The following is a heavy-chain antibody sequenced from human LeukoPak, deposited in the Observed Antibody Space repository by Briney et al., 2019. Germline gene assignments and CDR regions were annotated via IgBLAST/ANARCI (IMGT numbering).Heavy chain of an antibody. Sequence: ASVKVSCEASGYTFTSYYMHWVRQAPGQGLEWMGIINPSGGSTSYAQKFQGRVTMTRDTSTSTVYMELSSLRSEDTAVYYCARGMTGYCSGGSCWGDDYYGMDVWGQGTTVTVSS. V-gene: IGHV1-46*01. CDR3: ARGMTGYCSGGSCWGDDYYGMDV. D-gene: IGHD2-15*01. CDR1: GYTFTSYY. J-gene: IGHJ6*02. CDR2: INPSGGST.